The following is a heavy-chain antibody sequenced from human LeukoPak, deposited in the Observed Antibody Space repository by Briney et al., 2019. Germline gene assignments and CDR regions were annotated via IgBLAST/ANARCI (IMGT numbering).Heavy chain of an antibody. CDR1: GGSISSSSYY. V-gene: IGHV4-39*02. D-gene: IGHD2-21*02. CDR2: IYYSGST. CDR3: ARDLVTRFRIFDY. Sequence: SETLSLTCTVSGGSISSSSYYWGWIRQPPGKGLEWIGSIYYSGSTYYNPSLKSRVTISVDTSKNQFSLKLSSVTAADTAVYYCARDLVTRFRIFDYWGQGTLVTVSS. J-gene: IGHJ4*02.